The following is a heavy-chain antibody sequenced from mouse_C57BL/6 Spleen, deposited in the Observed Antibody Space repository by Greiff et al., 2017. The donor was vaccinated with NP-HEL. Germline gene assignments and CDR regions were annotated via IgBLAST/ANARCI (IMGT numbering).Heavy chain of an antibody. V-gene: IGHV1-59*01. CDR2: IDPSDSYT. CDR1: GYTFTSYW. D-gene: IGHD3-1*01. Sequence: QVQLQQSGAELVRPGTSVKLSCKASGYTFTSYWMHWVKQRPGQGLEWIGVIDPSDSYTNYNQKFKGKATLTVDTSSSTAYMQLSSLTSEDSAVYYCAEGGYSYYFDYWGQGTTLTVSS. J-gene: IGHJ2*01. CDR3: AEGGYSYYFDY.